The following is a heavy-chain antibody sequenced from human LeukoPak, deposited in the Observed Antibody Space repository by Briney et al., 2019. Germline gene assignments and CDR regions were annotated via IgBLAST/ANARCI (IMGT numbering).Heavy chain of an antibody. CDR3: ARSAQGWSGFSWFDP. CDR1: GGSISGNY. J-gene: IGHJ5*02. CDR2: IYATGST. V-gene: IGHV4-4*07. Sequence: PSETLSLTCSVSGGSISGNYWSWIRQPAGRGLEWLGRIYATGSTNYNPSLKSRVTMSVDTSKNQFSLNLRTVTAADTAVYYCARSAQGWSGFSWFDPWGQGTLVTASS. D-gene: IGHD2-15*01.